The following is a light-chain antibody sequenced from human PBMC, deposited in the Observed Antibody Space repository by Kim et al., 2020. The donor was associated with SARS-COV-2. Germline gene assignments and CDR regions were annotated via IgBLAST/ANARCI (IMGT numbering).Light chain of an antibody. Sequence: QSVLTQPPSVSAALGQKVTISCSGSSSNIGNNYVSWYQQLPGTAPKLLIYDNNKRPSGIPDRFSGSKSGTSATLSITGLQTGDEADYYCGTWDSSLSALYVFGTGTKVTVL. CDR1: SSNIGNNY. CDR2: DNN. V-gene: IGLV1-51*01. J-gene: IGLJ1*01. CDR3: GTWDSSLSALYV.